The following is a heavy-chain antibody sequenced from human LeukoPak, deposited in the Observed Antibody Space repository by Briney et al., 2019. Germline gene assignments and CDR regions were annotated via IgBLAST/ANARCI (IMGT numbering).Heavy chain of an antibody. J-gene: IGHJ3*02. V-gene: IGHV3-33*01. CDR1: GFSLSSYG. CDR3: ARDPDAFDI. CDR2: VWHDGSNE. Sequence: PGGSLRLSCAASGFSLSSYGMHWVRQAPGKGLEWVAVVWHDGSNENYADSAKGRFIISRDNSKNTLYLQMNSLRAEDTAVYYCARDPDAFDIWGQGTMVTVSS.